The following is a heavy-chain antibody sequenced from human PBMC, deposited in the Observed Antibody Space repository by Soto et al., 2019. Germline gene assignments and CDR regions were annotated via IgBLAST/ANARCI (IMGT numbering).Heavy chain of an antibody. CDR1: GFTFNNYA. J-gene: IGHJ4*02. CDR3: VKGNQLLRYYFEY. D-gene: IGHD2-2*01. CDR2: ITSNGDNT. Sequence: GGSLRLSCAASGFTFNNYAMTWVRQAPGKGLEYVSGITSNGDNTYHADSVQGRFTISRDNSKSTLYLQMTSLRVEDTAVYYCVKGNQLLRYYFEYWGRGALVTVSS. V-gene: IGHV3-64D*06.